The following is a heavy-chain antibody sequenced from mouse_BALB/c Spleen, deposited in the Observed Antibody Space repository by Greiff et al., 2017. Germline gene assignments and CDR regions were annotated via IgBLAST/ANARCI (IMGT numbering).Heavy chain of an antibody. Sequence: DVMLVESGGGLVQPGGSRKLSCAASGFTFSSFGMHWVRQAPEKGLEWVAYISSGSSTIYYADTVKGRFTISRDNPKNTLFLQMTSLRSEDTAMYYCARYDYDLFAYWGQGTLVTVSA. CDR2: ISSGSSTI. V-gene: IGHV5-17*02. CDR1: GFTFSSFG. D-gene: IGHD2-4*01. CDR3: ARYDYDLFAY. J-gene: IGHJ3*01.